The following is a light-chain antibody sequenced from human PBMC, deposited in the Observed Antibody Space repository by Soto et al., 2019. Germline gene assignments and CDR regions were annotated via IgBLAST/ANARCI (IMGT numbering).Light chain of an antibody. V-gene: IGLV1-47*01. CDR3: LSYTASSTFV. CDR1: SSNIGGNY. J-gene: IGLJ1*01. Sequence: QSVLTQPPSASGTPGQRVTISCSGSSSNIGGNYVYWYQQLPGTAPKLLIYRNNQRPSGVPDRFSGSKSGTSASLAISGLRSDDEADYYCLSYTASSTFVFGTGTKLTVL. CDR2: RNN.